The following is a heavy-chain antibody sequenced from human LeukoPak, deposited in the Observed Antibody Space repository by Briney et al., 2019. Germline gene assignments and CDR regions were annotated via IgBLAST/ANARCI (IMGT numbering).Heavy chain of an antibody. J-gene: IGHJ5*02. D-gene: IGHD6-6*01. CDR1: GYTFTRYD. CDR3: AKIGAAARRTPNPRWFDP. CDR2: MNPNSGNT. Sequence: ASVKVSCKASGYTFTRYDINWVRQATGQGLEWVGWMNPNSGNTGYAQKFQGRVSMTWNTPISTAYIELSSLKSEDTAVYYCAKIGAAARRTPNPRWFDPWGQGTLVTVSS. V-gene: IGHV1-8*01.